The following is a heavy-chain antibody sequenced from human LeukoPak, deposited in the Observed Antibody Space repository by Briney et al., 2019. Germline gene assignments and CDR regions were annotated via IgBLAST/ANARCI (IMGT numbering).Heavy chain of an antibody. J-gene: IGHJ2*01. CDR3: ARDKIVGATTGSYFDL. CDR1: GFTFTTYW. Sequence: GGSLRLSCAASGFTFTTYWMSWVRQAPGKGLEWVANINQDGSEKYYVDSMKGRFTISRDNTKNSLYLQMNSLRAGDTAVYYCARDKIVGATTGSYFDLWGRGTLVTVSS. V-gene: IGHV3-7*01. D-gene: IGHD1-26*01. CDR2: INQDGSEK.